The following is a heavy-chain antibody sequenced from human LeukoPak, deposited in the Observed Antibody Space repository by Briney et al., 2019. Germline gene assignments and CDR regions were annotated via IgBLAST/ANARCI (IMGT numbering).Heavy chain of an antibody. Sequence: PGGSLRLSCAASGFTFSSYGMHWVRQAPGKGLEWVAFIRYDGSNKYYADSVKGRFTISRDNSKNTLYLQMNSLRAEDTAVYYCARDVSSSGAFDIWGQGTMVTVSS. CDR1: GFTFSSYG. CDR3: ARDVSSSGAFDI. D-gene: IGHD6-6*01. J-gene: IGHJ3*02. CDR2: IRYDGSNK. V-gene: IGHV3-30*02.